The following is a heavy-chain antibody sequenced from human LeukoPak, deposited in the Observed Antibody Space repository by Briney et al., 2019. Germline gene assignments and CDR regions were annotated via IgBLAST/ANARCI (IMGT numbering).Heavy chain of an antibody. J-gene: IGHJ4*02. D-gene: IGHD4-23*01. V-gene: IGHV3-7*01. CDR2: IKQDGSEK. CDR1: GFTFSSYW. CDR3: ASRLGTTVVTGFDY. Sequence: GGSLRLSCAASGFTFSSYWMSWVRQAPGKGLEWVANIKQDGSEKYYVDSVKGRFTISRDNAKNSLYPQMNSLRAEDTAVYYCASRLGTTVVTGFDYWGQGTLVTVSS.